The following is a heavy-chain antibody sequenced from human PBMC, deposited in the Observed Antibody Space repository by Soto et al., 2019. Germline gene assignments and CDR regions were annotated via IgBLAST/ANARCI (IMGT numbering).Heavy chain of an antibody. D-gene: IGHD3-10*01. CDR2: IYHSGST. V-gene: IGHV4-4*02. CDR1: GGSISSSNW. J-gene: IGHJ3*02. Sequence: QVQLQESGPGLVKPSGTLSLTCAVSGGSISSSNWWSWVRQPPGKGLEWIGEIYHSGSTNYNPSLRCRVTIYVDKSKHLFSLKLSSATAAATAVYYCARDLLWFGEAGFDIWGQGTMVTVSS. CDR3: ARDLLWFGEAGFDI.